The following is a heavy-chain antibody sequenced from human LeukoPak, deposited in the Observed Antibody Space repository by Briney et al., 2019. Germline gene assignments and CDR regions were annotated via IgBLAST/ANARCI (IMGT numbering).Heavy chain of an antibody. J-gene: IGHJ4*02. CDR2: IIPIFGTA. Sequence: SVKVSCKASGGTFNNYAISWVRQAPGQGLEWMGGIIPIFGTANYAQKFQGRVTITADKSTSTAYMELSSLRSEDTAVYYCASINRIAAAGGDYWGQGTLVTVSS. CDR1: GGTFNNYA. CDR3: ASINRIAAAGGDY. V-gene: IGHV1-69*06. D-gene: IGHD6-13*01.